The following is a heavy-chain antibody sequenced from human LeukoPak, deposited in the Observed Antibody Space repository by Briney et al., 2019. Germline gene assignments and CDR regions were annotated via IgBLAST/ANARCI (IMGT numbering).Heavy chain of an antibody. CDR2: IWYDGSDE. V-gene: IGHV3-33*01. CDR1: GFAFSAYA. Sequence: GRSLRLSXAASGFAFSAYAMHWVRQAPGKGLEWVAIIWYDGSDENYADPVKGRFTISRDNSKNTLYLQMNSLSAEDTAVYYCARNSYGGYIFDYWGQGTLVTVSS. D-gene: IGHD5-12*01. CDR3: ARNSYGGYIFDY. J-gene: IGHJ4*02.